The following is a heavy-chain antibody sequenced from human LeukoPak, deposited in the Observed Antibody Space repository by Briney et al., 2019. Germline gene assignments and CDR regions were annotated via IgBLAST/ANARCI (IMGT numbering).Heavy chain of an antibody. Sequence: GESLKISCQCSGYSFTNYWITWVRQMHGKGLEWMGRIDPSDSYTNYSPSFQGHVTISAGKSINTAYLQWSSLKASDTAMYYCARHGGSYYFYDAFDIWGQGKMVTVSS. CDR1: GYSFTNYW. V-gene: IGHV5-10-1*01. J-gene: IGHJ3*02. CDR2: IDPSDSYT. D-gene: IGHD1-26*01. CDR3: ARHGGSYYFYDAFDI.